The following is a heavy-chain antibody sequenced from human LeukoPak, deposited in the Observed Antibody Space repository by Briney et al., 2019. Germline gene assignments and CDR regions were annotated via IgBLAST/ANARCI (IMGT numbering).Heavy chain of an antibody. CDR3: ARKNGLDY. J-gene: IGHJ4*02. CDR1: GFTFSSYS. CDR2: ISSSSSTI. Sequence: GGSLRLSCAASGFTFSSYSMNWVRQAPGKGLEWVSYISSSSSTIYYADYVKGRFTISRDNAKNSLYLQMNSLRAEDRAVYYCARKNGLDYWGKGTLVSVSS. V-gene: IGHV3-48*04.